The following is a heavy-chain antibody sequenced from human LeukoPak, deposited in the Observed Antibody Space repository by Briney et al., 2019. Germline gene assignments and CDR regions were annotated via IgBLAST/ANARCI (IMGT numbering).Heavy chain of an antibody. V-gene: IGHV3-23*01. D-gene: IGHD6-13*01. J-gene: IGHJ4*02. CDR3: AKGRCGDSSCWYFDA. CDR1: GFTFSSYW. Sequence: GGSLRLSCAASGFTFSSYWMSWVRQAPGKGLEWVALISGSGSRGSGITGGNTYYADSVKGRFSISRDDSQNTVYLQMNSLRVEDTATYFCAKGRCGDSSCWYFDAWDKGTRVTVSP. CDR2: ISGSGSRGSGITGGNT.